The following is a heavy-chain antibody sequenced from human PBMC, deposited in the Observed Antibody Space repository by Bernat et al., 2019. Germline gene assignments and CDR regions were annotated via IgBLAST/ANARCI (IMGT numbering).Heavy chain of an antibody. CDR3: AREGSSGWYVGSYYYYGMDV. J-gene: IGHJ6*02. V-gene: IGHV3-30-3*01. CDR1: GFTFSSYA. CDR2: ISYDGSNK. D-gene: IGHD6-19*01. Sequence: QVQLVESGGGVVQPGRSLRLSCAASGFTFSSYAMHWVRQAPGKGLEWVAVISYDGSNKYYADSVKGRFTISRDNSKNTLYLQMNSLRAEDTAVYYCAREGSSGWYVGSYYYYGMDVWGQGTTVTVSS.